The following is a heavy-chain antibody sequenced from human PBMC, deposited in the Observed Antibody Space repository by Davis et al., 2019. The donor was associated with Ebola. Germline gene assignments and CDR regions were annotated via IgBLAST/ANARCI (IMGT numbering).Heavy chain of an antibody. CDR3: VGVDYGDSWRWYDS. V-gene: IGHV3-74*01. J-gene: IGHJ5*01. Sequence: PGGSLRLSCAASGFTFSSNWMHWVRQAPGKGLAWVSRTNSDGSITSYADSVKGRFTLSIDNAKNTVYLQMTSLRAEDTAVYYCVGVDYGDSWRWYDSWGQGTLVTVSS. CDR2: TNSDGSIT. CDR1: GFTFSSNW. D-gene: IGHD4-17*01.